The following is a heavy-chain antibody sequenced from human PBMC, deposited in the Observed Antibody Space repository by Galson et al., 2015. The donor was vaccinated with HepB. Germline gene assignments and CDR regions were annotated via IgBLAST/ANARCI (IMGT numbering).Heavy chain of an antibody. V-gene: IGHV3-23*01. J-gene: IGHJ4*02. D-gene: IGHD2-15*01. Sequence: SLRLSCAASGFTFSSYAMSWVRQAPGKGLEWVSAISGSGGSTYYADSVKGRFTISRGNSKNTLYLQMNSLRAEDTAVYYCAMGGGYCSGGSCYPTGYWGQGTLVTVSS. CDR1: GFTFSSYA. CDR3: AMGGGYCSGGSCYPTGY. CDR2: ISGSGGST.